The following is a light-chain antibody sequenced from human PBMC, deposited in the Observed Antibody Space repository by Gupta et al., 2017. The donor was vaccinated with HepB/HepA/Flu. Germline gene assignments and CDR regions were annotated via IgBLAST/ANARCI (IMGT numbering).Light chain of an antibody. CDR3: QQSDSTFMYT. CDR1: QSISTY. Sequence: DIQMTQSPSSLSASVGDRVTITCRAGQSISTYLNWYQQKPGKAPKLLIYAASSLQSGVPSRFSGSGYGTDFTLTISSRQPEDFATYYCQQSDSTFMYTFGQGTKLEIK. J-gene: IGKJ2*01. V-gene: IGKV1-39*01. CDR2: AAS.